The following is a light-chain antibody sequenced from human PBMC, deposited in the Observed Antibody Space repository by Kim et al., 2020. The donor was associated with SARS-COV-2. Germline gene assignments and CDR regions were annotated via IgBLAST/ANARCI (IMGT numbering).Light chain of an antibody. CDR1: SSNIGAGYT. Sequence: QSVLTQPPSVSGAPGQRVTISCTGSSSNIGAGYTVHWYQQLPGTAPKLLIYNDNNRPSGFPDRFSGSKSGSSASLAITGLQTEDEADYYCQSYDTSLTGFYVFGTGTKVTVL. CDR2: NDN. J-gene: IGLJ1*01. V-gene: IGLV1-40*01. CDR3: QSYDTSLTGFYV.